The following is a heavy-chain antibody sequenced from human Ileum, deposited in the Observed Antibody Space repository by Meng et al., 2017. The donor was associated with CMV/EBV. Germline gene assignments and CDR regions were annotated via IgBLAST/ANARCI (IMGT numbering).Heavy chain of an antibody. V-gene: IGHV4-34*01. CDR1: GGSFSGYY. D-gene: IGHD5-18*01. CDR3: ARGRYSYGYFDY. J-gene: IGHJ4*02. CDR2: INHSGST. Sequence: SETLSLTCAVYGGSFSGYYWSWSRQPPGKGLEWIGEINHSGSTNYNPSLKSRVTISVDTSKNQFSLKLSTVTAAGTAVYYCARGRYSYGYFDYWGQGTLVTVSS.